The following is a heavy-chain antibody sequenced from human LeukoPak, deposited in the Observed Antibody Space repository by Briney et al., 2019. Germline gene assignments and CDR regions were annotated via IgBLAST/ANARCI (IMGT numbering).Heavy chain of an antibody. CDR1: GYTFTSYD. D-gene: IGHD7-27*01. CDR2: MNPNSGNT. J-gene: IGHJ6*02. Sequence: ASVKVSCKASGYTFTSYDINWVRQATGQGLEWMGWMNPNSGNTGYAQKFQGRVTMTRNTSISTAYMELSSLRSEDTAVYYCARDLTGDPHYYFYYSMDVWGQGTTVTVSS. V-gene: IGHV1-8*01. CDR3: ARDLTGDPHYYFYYSMDV.